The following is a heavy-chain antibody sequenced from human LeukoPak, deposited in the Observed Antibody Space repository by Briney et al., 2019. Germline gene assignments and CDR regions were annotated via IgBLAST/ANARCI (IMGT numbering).Heavy chain of an antibody. V-gene: IGHV3-74*01. J-gene: IGHJ6*04. D-gene: IGHD3-10*01. Sequence: PGGSLRLSCAASGFTLSSYWMHWVRQAPGKGLVWASRLDRDVTTTIYADSVTGRFTISRDNAKNTLYLQMNSLRAEDTAVYYCVRSVGFPDVWGKGTTVTVSS. CDR1: GFTLSSYW. CDR2: LDRDVTTT. CDR3: VRSVGFPDV.